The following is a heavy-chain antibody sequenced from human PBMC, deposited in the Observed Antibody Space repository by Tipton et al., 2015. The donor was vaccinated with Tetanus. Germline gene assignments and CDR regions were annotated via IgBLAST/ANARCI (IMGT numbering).Heavy chain of an antibody. Sequence: LRLSCTVSGASISNYYWSWIRQPPGKGLEWIGYISYSGSTTYNPSLKSRVTISLDTSKKQFSLKLSSVTAADTAVYFCARDSGSYQIPDYWGQGTLVTVSS. V-gene: IGHV4-59*12. J-gene: IGHJ4*02. D-gene: IGHD1-26*01. CDR1: GASISNYY. CDR2: ISYSGST. CDR3: ARDSGSYQIPDY.